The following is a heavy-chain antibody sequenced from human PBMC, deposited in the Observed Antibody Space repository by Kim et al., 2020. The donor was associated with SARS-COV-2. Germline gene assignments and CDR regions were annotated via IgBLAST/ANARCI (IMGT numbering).Heavy chain of an antibody. CDR2: INPSGGST. CDR1: GYTFTSYY. CDR3: ARDGGVTMVRGAIDY. D-gene: IGHD3-10*01. J-gene: IGHJ4*02. Sequence: ASVKVSCKASGYTFTSYYMHWVRQVPGQGLEWMGIINPSGGSTSYAQKFQGRVTMTRDTSTSTVYMELSSLRSEDTAVYYCARDGGVTMVRGAIDYWGQGTLVTVSS. V-gene: IGHV1-46*01.